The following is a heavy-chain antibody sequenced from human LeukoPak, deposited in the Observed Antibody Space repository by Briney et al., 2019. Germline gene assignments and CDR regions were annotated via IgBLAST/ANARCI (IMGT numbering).Heavy chain of an antibody. CDR2: IYSGGST. Sequence: GGSLRLSCAASGFTFSSNYMSWVRQAPGKGLEWVSDIYSGGSTYYADSVKRRVTVSRDNSKNTLCLQMSSLRAEDTAVYYWASRGIAAAGMVSDYCGQGSLVTVSS. CDR1: GFTFSSNY. J-gene: IGHJ4*02. CDR3: ASRGIAAAGMVSDY. D-gene: IGHD6-13*01. V-gene: IGHV3-53*01.